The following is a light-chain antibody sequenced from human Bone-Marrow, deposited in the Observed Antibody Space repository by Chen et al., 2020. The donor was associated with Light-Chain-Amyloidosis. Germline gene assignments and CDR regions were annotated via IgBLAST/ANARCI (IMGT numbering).Light chain of an antibody. V-gene: IGLV3-21*02. Sequence: YVLTQPSSVTVAPGQTATLACGGNNIGSTSVHWYQQTPGQAPILVVYDDRDRPSGIPERLSGSNSGNTATLTSSRVEAGDEADYYCQVWDRSSDRPVFGGGTKLTVL. CDR1: NIGSTS. J-gene: IGLJ3*02. CDR3: QVWDRSSDRPV. CDR2: DDR.